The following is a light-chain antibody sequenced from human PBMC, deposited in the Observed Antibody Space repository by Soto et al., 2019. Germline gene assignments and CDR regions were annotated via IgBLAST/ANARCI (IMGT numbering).Light chain of an antibody. CDR2: DVS. J-gene: IGLJ2*01. CDR1: SSDVGGYNY. CDR3: SSYTSSSTSEGG. Sequence: QSALTQPASVSGSPGQSITISCTGTSSDVGGYNYVSWYQQHPGKAPKLMIYDVSNRPSGVSNRFSVSKSGNTASLTISGLQAADEADYYCSSYTSSSTSEGGFGGGTKLTVL. V-gene: IGLV2-14*01.